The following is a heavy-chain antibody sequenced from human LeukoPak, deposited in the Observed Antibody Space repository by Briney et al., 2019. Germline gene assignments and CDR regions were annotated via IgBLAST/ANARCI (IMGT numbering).Heavy chain of an antibody. D-gene: IGHD3-22*01. CDR2: IKQDGSEK. V-gene: IGHV3-7*01. Sequence: GGSLRLSCAASGFTFSSYWMSWVRQAPGKGLEWVANIKQDGSEKYYVDSVKGRFTISRDNAKNSLYLQINSLRAEDTAVYYCAREWYYYDSSGYPQGIWGQGTMVTVSS. CDR1: GFTFSSYW. J-gene: IGHJ3*02. CDR3: AREWYYYDSSGYPQGI.